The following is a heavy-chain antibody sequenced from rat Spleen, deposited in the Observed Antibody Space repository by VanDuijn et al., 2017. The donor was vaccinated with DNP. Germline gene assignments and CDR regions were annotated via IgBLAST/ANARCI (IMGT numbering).Heavy chain of an antibody. CDR2: IINSGGNT. CDR3: TRHDGSYNLRWFAY. D-gene: IGHD1-12*02. CDR1: GFTFSNYW. J-gene: IGHJ3*01. V-gene: IGHV5-31*01. Sequence: EVQLVESGGGLVQPGRSLKLSCAASGFTFSNYWMAWIRQVPGKGLEWVASIINSGGNTYYPDSVKGRFTISRDNAKNTLYLQMNSLRSEDTATYYCTRHDGSYNLRWFAYWGQGTLVTVSS.